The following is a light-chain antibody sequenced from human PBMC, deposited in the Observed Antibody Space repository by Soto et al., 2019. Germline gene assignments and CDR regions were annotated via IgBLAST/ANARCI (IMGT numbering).Light chain of an antibody. V-gene: IGLV1-40*01. Sequence: QSVLTQPPSASGAPGQRVTISCTGSSSNIGGGYDVHWYQQLPGTAPKLLIYGNSNRPSGVPDRFSGSKSGTSASLAITGLQAEDEADYYCQSYDGSLSALFGGGTKLTVL. J-gene: IGLJ3*02. CDR2: GNS. CDR3: QSYDGSLSAL. CDR1: SSNIGGGYD.